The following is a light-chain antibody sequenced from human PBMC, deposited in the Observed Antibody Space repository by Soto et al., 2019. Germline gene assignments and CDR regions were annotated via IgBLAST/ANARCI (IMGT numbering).Light chain of an antibody. V-gene: IGLV3-25*03. CDR3: QSIDGTGSLYD. J-gene: IGLJ1*01. Sequence: SYELTQSPSVSVSPGQTARITCSGDALPKKYVYWYQLRPGQAPLLIVYKDNERPSGIPERFSGSSSGPTATLTISGVQAEDEADYYCQSIDGTGSLYDFGGGTKVTVL. CDR1: ALPKKY. CDR2: KDN.